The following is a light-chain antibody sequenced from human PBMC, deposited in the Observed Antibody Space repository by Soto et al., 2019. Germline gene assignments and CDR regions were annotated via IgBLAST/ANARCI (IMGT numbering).Light chain of an antibody. Sequence: EIVLTQSPGTLSLSPGERATLSCRASQSVSSSSYLAWYQQKPGQAPRLLIYGASNRATGIPDRFSGSGSGTDFTLTISRLEPEDFAVYYCHQYGSSPSYTFGQGTMLEIK. CDR1: QSVSSSSY. J-gene: IGKJ2*01. V-gene: IGKV3-20*01. CDR2: GAS. CDR3: HQYGSSPSYT.